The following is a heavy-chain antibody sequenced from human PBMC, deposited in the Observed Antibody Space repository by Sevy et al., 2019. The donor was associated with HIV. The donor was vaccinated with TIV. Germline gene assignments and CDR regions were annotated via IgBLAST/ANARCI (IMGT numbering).Heavy chain of an antibody. CDR1: GFDFREYA. CDR3: AKVGRQLWSYFDF. D-gene: IGHD3-16*02. J-gene: IGHJ4*02. Sequence: GGSLRLSCVASGFDFREYAMHWVRQAPGKGLEWVAAVSCDGSNTYYVDSVKGRFTISRDSSQKTLFLQMSSLRVEDTAVYYCAKVGRQLWSYFDFWGQGTLVTVSS. CDR2: VSCDGSNT. V-gene: IGHV3-30*18.